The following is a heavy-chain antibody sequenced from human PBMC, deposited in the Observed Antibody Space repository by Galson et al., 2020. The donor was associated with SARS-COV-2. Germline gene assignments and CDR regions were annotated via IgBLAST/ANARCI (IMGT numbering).Heavy chain of an antibody. V-gene: IGHV3-30*01. D-gene: IGHD3-10*01. CDR2: ISYDGSNK. Sequence: GSLRLSCAASGFTFSSYAMHWVRQAPGKGLEWVAVISYDGSNKYYADSVKGRFTISRDNSKNTLYLQMNSLRAEDTAVYYCARGLGGSVINWFDPWGQGTLVTVSS. J-gene: IGHJ5*02. CDR3: ARGLGGSVINWFDP. CDR1: GFTFSSYA.